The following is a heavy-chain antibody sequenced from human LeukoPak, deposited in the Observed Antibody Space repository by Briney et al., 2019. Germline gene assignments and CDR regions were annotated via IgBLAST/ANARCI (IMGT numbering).Heavy chain of an antibody. V-gene: IGHV3-7*01. CDR1: GFTFNSYW. CDR3: ARSLYYYDSSGYYRIWGDYYYGMDV. J-gene: IGHJ6*02. CDR2: IKQDGNKK. D-gene: IGHD3-22*01. Sequence: GGSLRLSCAASGFTFNSYWMAWVRQAPGKGLEWVANIKQDGNKKYYVDSVKGRFTISGDNAKSSLYLQMNSLRAEDTAVYYCARSLYYYDSSGYYRIWGDYYYGMDVWGQGTTVTVSS.